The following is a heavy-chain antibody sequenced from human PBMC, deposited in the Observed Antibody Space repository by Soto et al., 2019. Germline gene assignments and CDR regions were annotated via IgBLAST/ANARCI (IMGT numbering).Heavy chain of an antibody. CDR3: ARENIVVVPAAMFYAFDI. CDR1: GGSISSGGYY. D-gene: IGHD2-2*01. J-gene: IGHJ3*02. CDR2: IYYSGST. Sequence: SDTLSVTWTVSGGSISSGGYYWSWIRQHPGKGLEWIGYIYYSGSTYYNPSLKSRVTISVDTSKNQFSLKLSSVTAADTAVYYCARENIVVVPAAMFYAFDIWGQGTMVTVSS. V-gene: IGHV4-31*02.